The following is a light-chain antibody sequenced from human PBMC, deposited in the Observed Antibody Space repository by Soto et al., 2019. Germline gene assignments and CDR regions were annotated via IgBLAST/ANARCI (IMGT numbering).Light chain of an antibody. CDR3: HHYNSYSEA. CDR1: QTISSW. Sequence: DIQMTQSPSTLSGSVGDRVTITCRASQTISSWLAWYQQKPGKAPKLLIYKSSTLKSGVPSRFSGSGSGTEFTLNFSSLQPDDFAIYYYHHYNSYSEAFGRGTKVDLK. J-gene: IGKJ1*01. V-gene: IGKV1-5*03. CDR2: KSS.